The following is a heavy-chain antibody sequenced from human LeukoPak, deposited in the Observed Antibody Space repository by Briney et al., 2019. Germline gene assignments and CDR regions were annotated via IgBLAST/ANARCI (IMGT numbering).Heavy chain of an antibody. J-gene: IGHJ6*03. D-gene: IGHD6-25*01. V-gene: IGHV4-4*09. CDR1: GDSISSYY. CDR3: AKYERSSAPWGYYYMDV. Sequence: SETLSLTCTISGDSISSYYWSWIRQPPGKGLGWIGYIYTSGSTISADTSNNQFSLKLTSLTAADTAIYYCAKYERSSAPWGYYYMDVWGKGTTVTVSS. CDR2: IYTSG.